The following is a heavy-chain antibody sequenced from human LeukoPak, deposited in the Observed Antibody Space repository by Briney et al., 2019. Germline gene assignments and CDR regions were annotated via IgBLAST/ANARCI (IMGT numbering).Heavy chain of an antibody. CDR1: GGSISSSSYY. V-gene: IGHV4-39*01. D-gene: IGHD3-10*01. Sequence: SETLSLTCTVSGGSISSSSYYWGWIRQPPGKGLEWIGSIYYSGSTYYNSSLKSRDTMSVDMSKNQFSLILTSVTAADTAVYYCARHLGSSGSYPFDYWGQGTLVTVSS. CDR3: ARHLGSSGSYPFDY. CDR2: IYYSGST. J-gene: IGHJ4*02.